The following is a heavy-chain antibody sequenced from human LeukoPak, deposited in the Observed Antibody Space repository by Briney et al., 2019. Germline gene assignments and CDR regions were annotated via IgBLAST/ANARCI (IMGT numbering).Heavy chain of an antibody. V-gene: IGHV3-23*01. CDR1: GFTFSTYS. D-gene: IGHD5-18*01. Sequence: GGSLRLSCAASGFTFSTYSMNWVRQAPGKGLEWVSTISGSGGSTDYADSVKGRFTISRDNSKNTLYLQMNSLRAEDTAVYYCAKGGGYSYGSWAFDSWGQGTMVTVSS. CDR2: ISGSGGST. CDR3: AKGGGYSYGSWAFDS. J-gene: IGHJ3*02.